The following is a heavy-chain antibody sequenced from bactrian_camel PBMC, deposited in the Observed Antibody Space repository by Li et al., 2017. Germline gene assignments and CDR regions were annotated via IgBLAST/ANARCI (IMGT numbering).Heavy chain of an antibody. CDR3: VRSIDDSYSY. Sequence: DVQLVESGGGSVQAGGSLRLSCAASGFSFSSFYMYWVRQAPGKGLEWVSSIRPSGSTYYADSVKGRFTISRDNAENTVYLQTNSAKPEDTAAYYCVRSIDDSYSYWGQGTQVTVS. V-gene: IGHV3S40*01. J-gene: IGHJ4*01. D-gene: IGHD2*01. CDR1: GFSFSSFY. CDR2: SIRPSGST.